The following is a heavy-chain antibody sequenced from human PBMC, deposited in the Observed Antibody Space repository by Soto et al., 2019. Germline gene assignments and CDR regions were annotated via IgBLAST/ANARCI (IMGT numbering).Heavy chain of an antibody. Sequence: GGSLRLSCAASGFTFSSYAMSWVRQAPGKGLEWVSAISGSGGSTYYADSVKGRFTISRDNSKNTLYLQMNSLRAEDTAVYYCAKDLSYDFWSGPPHYGMDVWGQGTTVTVSS. CDR1: GFTFSSYA. J-gene: IGHJ6*02. D-gene: IGHD3-3*01. CDR3: AKDLSYDFWSGPPHYGMDV. CDR2: ISGSGGST. V-gene: IGHV3-23*01.